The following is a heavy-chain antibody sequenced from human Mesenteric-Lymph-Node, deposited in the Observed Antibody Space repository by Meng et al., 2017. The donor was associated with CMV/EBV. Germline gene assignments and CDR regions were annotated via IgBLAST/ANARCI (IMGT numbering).Heavy chain of an antibody. Sequence: GESLKISCEASGFNFSIYEMSWVRQAPGKGLEWVSVIYSGGSSTYYADSVKGRFTISRDNSKNTLYLQMNSLRAEDTAVYYCARSEEGSGSYFGMDVWGQGTTVTVSS. CDR1: GFNFSIYE. CDR2: IYSGGSST. CDR3: ARSEEGSGSYFGMDV. D-gene: IGHD3-10*01. J-gene: IGHJ6*02. V-gene: IGHV3-23*03.